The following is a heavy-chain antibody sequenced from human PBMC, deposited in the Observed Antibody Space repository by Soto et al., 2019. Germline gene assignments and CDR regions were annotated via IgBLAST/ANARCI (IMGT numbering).Heavy chain of an antibody. CDR1: GFTFSSYA. D-gene: IGHD6-6*01. V-gene: IGHV3-30-3*01. Sequence: GGSLRLSCAASGFTFSSYAMHWVRQAPGKGLEWVAVISYDGSNKYYADSVKGRFTISRDNSKNTLYLQMNSLRAEDTAVYYCARDDYSSSRFDYWGQGTLVTVSS. J-gene: IGHJ4*02. CDR2: ISYDGSNK. CDR3: ARDDYSSSRFDY.